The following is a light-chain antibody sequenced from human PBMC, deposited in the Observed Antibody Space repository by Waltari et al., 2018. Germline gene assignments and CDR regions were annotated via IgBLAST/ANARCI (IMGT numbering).Light chain of an antibody. Sequence: EIVLTQSPGTASLSPGERVTLSCRASQSVGSSSLAWYQQKPGQAPRLVIHRASRRATGIPDRFSSSGSGTDFSLTISRLEPEDFAVYYCQQHGTLPATFGQGTKVEIK. V-gene: IGKV3-20*01. CDR1: QSVGSSS. J-gene: IGKJ1*01. CDR3: QQHGTLPAT. CDR2: RAS.